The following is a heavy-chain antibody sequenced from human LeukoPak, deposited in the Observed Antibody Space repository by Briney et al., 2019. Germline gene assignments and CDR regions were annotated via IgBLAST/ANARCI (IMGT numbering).Heavy chain of an antibody. V-gene: IGHV4-59*08. CDR3: ARRSDSSPNDNWFDP. CDR1: GGSISSYY. D-gene: IGHD6-13*01. J-gene: IGHJ5*02. Sequence: SETLSLTCTVSGGSISSYYWSWIRQPPGKGLEWIGYIYYSGSTNYNPSLKSRVTISVDTSKNQFSLKLSSVTAADTAVYYCARRSDSSPNDNWFDPWGQGTLVTVSS. CDR2: IYYSGST.